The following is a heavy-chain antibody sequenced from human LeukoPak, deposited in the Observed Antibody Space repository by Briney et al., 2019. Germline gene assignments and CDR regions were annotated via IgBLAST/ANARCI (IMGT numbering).Heavy chain of an antibody. CDR3: ARETMVRGVIITKYYFDY. CDR1: GGSFSGYY. Sequence: PSETLSLTCAVYGGSFSGYYWSWIRQPPGKGLEWIGEINHSGSTNYNPSLKSRVTISVDTSKNQFSLKLSSVTAADTAVYYCARETMVRGVIITKYYFDYWGQGTLVTVSS. CDR2: INHSGST. J-gene: IGHJ4*02. D-gene: IGHD3-10*01. V-gene: IGHV4-34*01.